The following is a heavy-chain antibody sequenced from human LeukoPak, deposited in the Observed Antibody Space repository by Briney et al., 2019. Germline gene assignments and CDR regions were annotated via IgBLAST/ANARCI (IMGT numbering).Heavy chain of an antibody. CDR3: AREVRTYSSGWTLYLDY. D-gene: IGHD6-19*01. CDR2: ISPNSDDT. J-gene: IGHJ4*02. V-gene: IGHV1-2*02. CDR1: GYSFSGYY. Sequence: ASVKASCEASGYSFSGYYIHWVRQAPGQGLEWMGCISPNSDDTKYAQKFRGRVTLTRDTSISTAYMDLSSLRSDDTAVYYCAREVRTYSSGWTLYLDYWGQGTLVTVSS.